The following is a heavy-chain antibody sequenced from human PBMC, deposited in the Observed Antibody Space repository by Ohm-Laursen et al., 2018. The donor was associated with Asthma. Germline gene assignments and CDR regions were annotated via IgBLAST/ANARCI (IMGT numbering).Heavy chain of an antibody. J-gene: IGHJ4*02. CDR3: AREDYYGSGSCDS. D-gene: IGHD3-10*01. CDR1: GFTFSSYG. Sequence: SLRLSCSASGFTFSSYGMHWVRQAPGKGLEWVTVISYDGGNKYYADSVEGRFTISRDNSKNTLYLHMNSLRVEDTAVYCCAREDYYGSGSCDSWGQGTLVTVSS. V-gene: IGHV3-30*03. CDR2: ISYDGGNK.